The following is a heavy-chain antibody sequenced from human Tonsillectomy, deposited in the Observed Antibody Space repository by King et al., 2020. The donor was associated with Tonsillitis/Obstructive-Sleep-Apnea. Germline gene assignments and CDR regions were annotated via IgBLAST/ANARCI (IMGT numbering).Heavy chain of an antibody. CDR1: GFTFSNYA. Sequence: VQLVESGGGLVQPGGSLRLSCAASGFTFSNYAMTWVRQAPGKGLAWVSGISGGGGNIYFADSVKVRFTISRDNSKNTLYLQMNSLRAEDTAVYYCAKGTIFGVAAYFDYWGQGTLVTVSS. J-gene: IGHJ4*02. CDR2: ISGGGGNI. D-gene: IGHD3-3*01. V-gene: IGHV3-23*04. CDR3: AKGTIFGVAAYFDY.